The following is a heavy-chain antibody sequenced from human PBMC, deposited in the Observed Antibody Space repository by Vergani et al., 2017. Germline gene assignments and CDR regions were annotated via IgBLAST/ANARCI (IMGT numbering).Heavy chain of an antibody. Sequence: QVQLVQSGAEVKKPGSSVKVSCKASGGTFSSYAISWVRPAPGQGLEWRGGIIPIFGTANYAQKFQGRVTITADESTSAAYMELSSLRSDDTAVYYCAAGELSFEFDYWGQGTLVTVSS. D-gene: IGHD3-16*02. CDR2: IIPIFGTA. J-gene: IGHJ4*02. V-gene: IGHV1-69*01. CDR1: GGTFSSYA. CDR3: AAGELSFEFDY.